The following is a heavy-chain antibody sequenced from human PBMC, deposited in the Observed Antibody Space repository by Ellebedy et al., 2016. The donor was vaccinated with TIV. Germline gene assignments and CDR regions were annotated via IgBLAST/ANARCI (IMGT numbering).Heavy chain of an antibody. V-gene: IGHV3-48*03. CDR2: ISSSGSTI. D-gene: IGHD3-10*01. CDR1: GFTFSSYE. CDR3: ALYDGSGSYYYGMDV. Sequence: GESLKISCAASGFTFSSYEMNWVRQAPGKGLEWVSYISSSGSTIYYADSVKGRFTISRDNAKNSLYLQMNSLRAEDTAVYYCALYDGSGSYYYGMDVWGQGTTVTVSS. J-gene: IGHJ6*02.